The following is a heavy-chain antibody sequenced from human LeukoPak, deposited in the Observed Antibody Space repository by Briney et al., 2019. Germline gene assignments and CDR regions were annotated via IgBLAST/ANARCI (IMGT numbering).Heavy chain of an antibody. V-gene: IGHV3-33*01. J-gene: IGHJ4*02. CDR1: GFTFSSYG. Sequence: GGSLRLSCAAPGFTFSSYGMHWVRQAPGKGLEWVAVIWYDGSNKYYADSVKGRFTISRDNSKNTLYLQMNSLRAEDTAVYYCAREGGRYYYDSSGYIGYWGQGTLVTVSS. CDR3: AREGGRYYYDSSGYIGY. CDR2: IWYDGSNK. D-gene: IGHD3-22*01.